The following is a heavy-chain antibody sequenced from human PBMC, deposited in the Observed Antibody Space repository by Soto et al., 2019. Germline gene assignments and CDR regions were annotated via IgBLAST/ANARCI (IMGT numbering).Heavy chain of an antibody. CDR3: VRVGYCSSTRCVQFDP. V-gene: IGHV3-74*01. D-gene: IGHD2-2*01. Sequence: GGSLRLSCAASGFTFNSYWMHWVRQAPGKGLVWVSRINSDGSSTSYADSVKGRFTISRDNAKNTLYLQMNSLRAEDSAVYYCVRVGYCSSTRCVQFDPWSQRTLVTGSS. CDR2: INSDGSST. CDR1: GFTFNSYW. J-gene: IGHJ5*02.